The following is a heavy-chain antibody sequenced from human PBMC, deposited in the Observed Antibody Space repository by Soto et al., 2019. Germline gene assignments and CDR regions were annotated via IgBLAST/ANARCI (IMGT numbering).Heavy chain of an antibody. Sequence: SGGSLRLSCAASGFTFSSYEMNWVRQAPGKGLEWVSYISSSGSTIYYADSVKGRFTISRDNAKNSLYLQMNSLRAEDTAVYYCARDDELAVAGTHDAFDIWGQGTMVT. CDR2: ISSSGSTI. CDR3: ARDDELAVAGTHDAFDI. V-gene: IGHV3-48*03. CDR1: GFTFSSYE. D-gene: IGHD6-19*01. J-gene: IGHJ3*02.